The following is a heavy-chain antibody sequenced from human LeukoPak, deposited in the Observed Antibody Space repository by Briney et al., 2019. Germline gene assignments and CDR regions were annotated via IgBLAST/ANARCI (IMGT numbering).Heavy chain of an antibody. V-gene: IGHV3-23*01. D-gene: IGHD3-22*01. CDR3: ATPLDYYDSSGYVMYYFDY. CDR1: GFTFSSYA. Sequence: GGSLRLSCAASGFTFSSYAMSWVRQAPGKGLVWVSAISGSGGSTYYADSVKGRFTISRDNPKNTLYLQMNSLRAEDTAVYYCATPLDYYDSSGYVMYYFDYWGQGTLVTVSS. CDR2: ISGSGGST. J-gene: IGHJ4*02.